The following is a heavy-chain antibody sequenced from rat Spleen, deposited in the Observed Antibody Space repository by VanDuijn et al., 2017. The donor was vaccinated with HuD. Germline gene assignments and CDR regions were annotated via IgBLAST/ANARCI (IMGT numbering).Heavy chain of an antibody. CDR2: ISYDGGTT. J-gene: IGHJ4*01. D-gene: IGHD1-12*03. Sequence: EVQLVESGGGLVQPGRSKKLSCAASGFTFSNYGMAWVRQAPKKGLEWVAYISYDGGTTYYRDPVKGRFTISRDNAKSTLYLQMDSLRSEDTASYYCARHHYDGYYHGPVLGVMDAWGQGDSVTVSS. CDR1: GFTFSNYG. CDR3: ARHHYDGYYHGPVLGVMDA. V-gene: IGHV5-22*01.